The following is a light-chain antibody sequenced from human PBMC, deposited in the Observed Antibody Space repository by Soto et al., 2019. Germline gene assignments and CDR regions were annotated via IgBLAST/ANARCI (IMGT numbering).Light chain of an antibody. V-gene: IGLV2-14*01. CDR1: SSDVCGYNY. Sequence: SVLTQPASVSGSPGQSITISCTGTSSDVCGYNYVSWYQQHPGKAPKLMIYEVSNRPSGVSDRFSGSRSGNTASLTISGLQAEDESDYYCISYTSSSTWVFGGGTKVTVL. J-gene: IGLJ3*02. CDR3: ISYTSSSTWV. CDR2: EVS.